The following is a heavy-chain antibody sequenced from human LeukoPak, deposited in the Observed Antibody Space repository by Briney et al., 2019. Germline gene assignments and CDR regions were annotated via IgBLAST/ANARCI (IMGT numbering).Heavy chain of an antibody. Sequence: PSQTLSLTCTVSGGSISSGDYYWRWLPQPPGTGLEWIGYIYYSGSTYYNPSLKSRVTISVDTSKNQFSLKLSSVTAANTAVYYCSRAIQLWRWFDYWGQGTLVTVAS. CDR3: SRAIQLWRWFDY. CDR2: IYYSGST. J-gene: IGHJ4*02. D-gene: IGHD5-18*01. CDR1: GGSISSGDYY. V-gene: IGHV4-30-4*08.